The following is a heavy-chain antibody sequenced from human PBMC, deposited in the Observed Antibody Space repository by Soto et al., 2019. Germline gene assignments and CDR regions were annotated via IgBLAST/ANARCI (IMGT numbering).Heavy chain of an antibody. D-gene: IGHD1-26*01. Sequence: PSETLSLTCTVSSGSISSGGYYWSWIRQHPGKGLEWIGYIYYSGRTNYNPSLKSRVTISVDKSKNHFSLKLSSVTAADTAVYYCARSEATGLDYWGQGTLVTVSS. V-gene: IGHV4-31*03. CDR3: ARSEATGLDY. CDR1: SGSISSGGYY. J-gene: IGHJ4*02. CDR2: IYYSGRT.